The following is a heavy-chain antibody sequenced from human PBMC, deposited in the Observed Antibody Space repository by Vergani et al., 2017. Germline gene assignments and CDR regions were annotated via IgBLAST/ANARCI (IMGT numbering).Heavy chain of an antibody. V-gene: IGHV3-23*01. Sequence: VQLLEAGGGLVQPGGSLRLSSVASGFTFRRYAMSWVRQAPGKGVGWVSAISGSGGSTYYADSVKGRFTISRDNSKNTLYLQMNSLRAEDTAVYYCAKDITMIGEQTRPWGQGTLVTVSS. J-gene: IGHJ5*02. CDR2: ISGSGGST. CDR3: AKDITMIGEQTRP. D-gene: IGHD3-22*01. CDR1: GFTFRRYA.